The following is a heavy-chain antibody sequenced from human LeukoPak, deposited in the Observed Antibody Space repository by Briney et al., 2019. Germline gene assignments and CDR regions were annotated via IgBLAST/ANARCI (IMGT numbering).Heavy chain of an antibody. D-gene: IGHD4-23*01. CDR1: GFTFSSYS. Sequence: GGSLRLSCAASGFTFSSYSMNWVRQAPGKGLEWVSSISSSSSYIYYADSVKGRFTISRDNAKNSLYLQMNSLRAEDTAVYYCARDKGGNSGDAFDFWGQGTMVTVSS. CDR3: ARDKGGNSGDAFDF. V-gene: IGHV3-21*01. CDR2: ISSSSSYI. J-gene: IGHJ3*01.